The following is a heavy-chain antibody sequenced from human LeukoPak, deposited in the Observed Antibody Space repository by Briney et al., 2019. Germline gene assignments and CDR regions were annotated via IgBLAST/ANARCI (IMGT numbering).Heavy chain of an antibody. V-gene: IGHV3-7*01. CDR3: ARRAGYDILTGYDY. CDR2: IKRDGSEK. Sequence: SGGSLRLSCAASGFTFSSYWMTWVRQAPGKGLEWVANIKRDGSEKHYVDSVKGRFTISRDNAKNSLYLQMNSLRAEDTAVYYCARRAGYDILTGYDYWGQGTLVTVSS. D-gene: IGHD3-9*01. CDR1: GFTFSSYW. J-gene: IGHJ4*02.